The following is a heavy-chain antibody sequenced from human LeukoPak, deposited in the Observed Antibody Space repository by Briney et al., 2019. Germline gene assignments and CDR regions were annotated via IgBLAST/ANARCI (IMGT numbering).Heavy chain of an antibody. CDR3: AHQGYYDSSGYYAYYYMDV. D-gene: IGHD3-22*01. V-gene: IGHV2-5*02. Sequence: SGPTLVQPTQTLTLTCTFSGFSLSTRAVGVGWIRQPQRKALEWLALIYLDDDKRYSPSLKSRLTITKDTSKNQVVLTMTNMDPVDTATYYCAHQGYYDSSGYYAYYYMDVWGKGTTVTVSS. CDR1: GFSLSTRAVG. CDR2: IYLDDDK. J-gene: IGHJ6*03.